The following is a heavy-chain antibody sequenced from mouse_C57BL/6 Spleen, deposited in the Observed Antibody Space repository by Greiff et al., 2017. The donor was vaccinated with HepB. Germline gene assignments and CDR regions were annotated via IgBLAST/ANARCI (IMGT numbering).Heavy chain of an antibody. J-gene: IGHJ4*01. Sequence: EVKLQESEGGLVQPGSSMKLSCTASGFTFSDYYMAWVRQVPEKGLEWVANINYDGSSTYYLDSLKSRFIISRDNAKNILYLQMSSLKSEDTATYYCARDQLGRGSYYYAMDYWGQGTSVTVSS. V-gene: IGHV5-16*01. CDR1: GFTFSDYY. D-gene: IGHD4-1*02. CDR3: ARDQLGRGSYYYAMDY. CDR2: INYDGSST.